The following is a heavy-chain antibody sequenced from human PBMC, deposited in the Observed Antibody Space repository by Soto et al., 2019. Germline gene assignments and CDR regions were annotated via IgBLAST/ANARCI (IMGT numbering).Heavy chain of an antibody. Sequence: SETLSLTCAVYGGSFSGYYWSWIRQPPGKGLEWIGEINHSGSTNYNPSLKSRVTISVDTSKNQFSLKLSSVTAADTAVYYCARETSSLMGEYNWFDPWGQGTLVTVSS. J-gene: IGHJ5*02. CDR3: ARETSSLMGEYNWFDP. CDR1: GGSFSGYY. V-gene: IGHV4-34*01. D-gene: IGHD3-16*01. CDR2: INHSGST.